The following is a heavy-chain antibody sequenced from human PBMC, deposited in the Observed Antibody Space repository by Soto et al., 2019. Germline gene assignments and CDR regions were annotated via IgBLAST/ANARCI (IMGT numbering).Heavy chain of an antibody. CDR3: AREGGMTGTHDAFDI. J-gene: IGHJ3*02. D-gene: IGHD1-20*01. V-gene: IGHV1-46*03. CDR2: INPSGGST. CDR1: GYTFTSYY. Sequence: QVQLVQSGAEVKKPGASVKVSCKASGYTFTSYYMHWVRQAPGQGLEWMGIINPSGGSTSYAQKFQGRVTMTRDTSTSTVYMELSSLRSEDTAVYYCAREGGMTGTHDAFDIWGQGTMVTVSS.